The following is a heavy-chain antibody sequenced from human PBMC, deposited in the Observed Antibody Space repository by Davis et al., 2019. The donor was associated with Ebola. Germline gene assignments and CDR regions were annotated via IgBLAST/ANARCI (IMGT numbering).Heavy chain of an antibody. J-gene: IGHJ6*02. CDR2: IYPGDSDT. Sequence: KVSCKGSGYSVTSYWIGWVRQMPGKGLEWMGIIYPGDSDTRYSPSFQGQVTISADKSISTAYLQWSSLKASDTAMYYCARLIVATSSDYYYGMDVWGQGTTVTVSS. V-gene: IGHV5-51*01. D-gene: IGHD5-12*01. CDR1: GYSVTSYW. CDR3: ARLIVATSSDYYYGMDV.